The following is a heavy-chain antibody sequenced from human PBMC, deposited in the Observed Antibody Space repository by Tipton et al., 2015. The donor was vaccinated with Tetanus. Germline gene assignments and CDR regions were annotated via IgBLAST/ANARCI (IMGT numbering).Heavy chain of an antibody. CDR2: INQRGTT. CDR1: GGSSSSFY. Sequence: TLSLTCEVSGGSSSSFYWSWIRQSPGGGLEWIGEINQRGTTYNPSLNRRATISVDSSTSQFSLRLASVTAADTAVYYCACGSGYFDSSYHSPLDFWGRGTLVTVSS. V-gene: IGHV4-34*06. J-gene: IGHJ4*02. D-gene: IGHD3-22*01. CDR3: ACGSGYFDSSYHSPLDF.